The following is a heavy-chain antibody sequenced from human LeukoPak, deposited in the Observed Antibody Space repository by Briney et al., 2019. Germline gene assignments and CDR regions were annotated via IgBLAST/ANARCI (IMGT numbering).Heavy chain of an antibody. Sequence: SVKVSCKASGGTFSSYAISWVRQAPGQGLEWMGRIIPILGIANYAQKFQGRVTITADKSTSTAYMELSSLRSEDTAVYYCARDMWELPSDAFDIWGRGTMVTVSS. V-gene: IGHV1-69*04. CDR3: ARDMWELPSDAFDI. D-gene: IGHD1-26*01. J-gene: IGHJ3*02. CDR2: IIPILGIA. CDR1: GGTFSSYA.